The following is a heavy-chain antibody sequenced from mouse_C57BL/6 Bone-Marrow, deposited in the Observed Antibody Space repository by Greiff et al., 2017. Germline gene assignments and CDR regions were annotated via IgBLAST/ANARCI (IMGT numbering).Heavy chain of an antibody. D-gene: IGHD2-4*01. CDR2: INPNYGTA. V-gene: IGHV1-39*01. Sequence: FQLQQSGPELVKPGASVKISCKASGYSFTDYNMNWVKQSNGKSLEWIGVINPNYGTASYNQKFKGKATLTVDQSSSTAYMQLNSLTSEDSAVYYCERGYDYDYAMDYWGQGTSVTVSS. CDR1: GYSFTDYN. CDR3: ERGYDYDYAMDY. J-gene: IGHJ4*01.